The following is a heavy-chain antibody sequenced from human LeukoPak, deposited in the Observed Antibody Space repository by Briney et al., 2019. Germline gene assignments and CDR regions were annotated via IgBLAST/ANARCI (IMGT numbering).Heavy chain of an antibody. CDR1: GYTFTGYY. D-gene: IGHD5-12*01. CDR3: ATSRGYSGYDLGVSDY. J-gene: IGHJ4*02. CDR2: INPNSGGT. Sequence: ASVKVSCKASGYTFTGYYMHWVRQAPGQGLEWMGWINPNSGGTNYAQKFQGRVTMTRDTSISTAYIELSRLRSDDTAVYYCATSRGYSGYDLGVSDYWGQGTLVTVSS. V-gene: IGHV1-2*02.